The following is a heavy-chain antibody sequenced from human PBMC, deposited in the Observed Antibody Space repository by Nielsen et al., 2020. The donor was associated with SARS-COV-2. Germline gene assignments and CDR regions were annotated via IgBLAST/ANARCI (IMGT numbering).Heavy chain of an antibody. D-gene: IGHD1-26*01. Sequence: SETLSLTCTVSGGSISSYYWSWIRQPPGKGLEWIGYIYYSGSTNYNPSLKSRVTISVDTSKNQFSLKLSSVTAADTAMYYCARGGSYPDEFDYWGQGTLVTVSS. V-gene: IGHV4-59*01. CDR3: ARGGSYPDEFDY. J-gene: IGHJ4*02. CDR1: GGSISSYY. CDR2: IYYSGST.